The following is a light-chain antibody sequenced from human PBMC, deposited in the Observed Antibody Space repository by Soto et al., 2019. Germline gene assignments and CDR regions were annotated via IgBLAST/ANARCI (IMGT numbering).Light chain of an antibody. J-gene: IGKJ4*02. V-gene: IGKV1-27*01. CDR2: AAS. CDR1: QGIGVY. CDR3: QKYNSAHVT. Sequence: DIQMTQSPSSLSASLRDRVTITCRASQGIGVYLAWFQQKPGKVPKLLIYAASTLQSGVPSRFSGSGSGTDFTLTITSLQPEDVATYYCQKYNSAHVTFGGGTKVEIK.